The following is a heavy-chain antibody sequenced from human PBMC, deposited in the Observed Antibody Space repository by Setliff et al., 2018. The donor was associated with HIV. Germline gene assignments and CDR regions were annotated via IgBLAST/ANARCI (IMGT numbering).Heavy chain of an antibody. CDR2: VNHNGHI. J-gene: IGHJ4*02. CDR1: GVPLSDYY. CDR3: AIFFVTSVTTQDH. D-gene: IGHD4-17*01. Sequence: PSETLSLTCTLNGVPLSDYYWNWIRQSPGKGLEWIVEVNHNGHINYNPSLKSRVTISQDTSKRQFSLRMTSVTAADTAVYYCAIFFVTSVTTQDHWGQGTLVTVSS. V-gene: IGHV4-34*01.